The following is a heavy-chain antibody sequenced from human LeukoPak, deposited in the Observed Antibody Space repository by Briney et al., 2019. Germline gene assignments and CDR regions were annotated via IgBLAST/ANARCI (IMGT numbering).Heavy chain of an antibody. V-gene: IGHV3-23*01. Sequence: SGGSLRLSCAASGFSFSSNSMSWVRQAPGKGLEWVSAISGSAARVFYSDSVKGRFTISRDNSKNMVYLQMNSLRAEDTAVYYCGKDSFVGVNWFDPRGQGILVTVSS. CDR3: GKDSFVGVNWFDP. J-gene: IGHJ5*02. CDR2: ISGSAARV. D-gene: IGHD3-16*01. CDR1: GFSFSSNS.